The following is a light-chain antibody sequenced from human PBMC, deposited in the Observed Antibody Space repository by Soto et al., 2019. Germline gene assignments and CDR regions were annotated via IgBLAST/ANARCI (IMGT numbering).Light chain of an antibody. CDR2: DVT. J-gene: IGLJ1*01. CDR1: SSDVGGYNY. Sequence: QSALTQPASVSGSPGQSITISCTGTSSDVGGYNYFSWYQQHPGKAPKLMIYDVTNRPSGVSNRFSGSKSGNTASLTISGLQAEDEADYYCSSYTTISTHIFGTGTKVTVL. CDR3: SSYTTISTHI. V-gene: IGLV2-14*01.